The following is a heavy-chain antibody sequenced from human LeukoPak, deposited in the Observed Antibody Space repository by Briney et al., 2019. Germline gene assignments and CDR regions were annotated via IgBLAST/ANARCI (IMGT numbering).Heavy chain of an antibody. J-gene: IGHJ4*02. D-gene: IGHD3-22*01. Sequence: SVKVSCKASGGTFSSYAITWVRQAPGQGLEWMGRIIPISGIVNYARKFQGRVTITADKPTTTAYMELSSLRSEDTAVYYCARDAHYDSSGYYAYWGQGTLVTVSS. CDR2: IIPISGIV. CDR3: ARDAHYDSSGYYAY. CDR1: GGTFSSYA. V-gene: IGHV1-69*04.